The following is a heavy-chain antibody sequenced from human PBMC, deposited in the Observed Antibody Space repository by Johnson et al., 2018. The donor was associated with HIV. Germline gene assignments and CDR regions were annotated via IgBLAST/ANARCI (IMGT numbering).Heavy chain of an antibody. D-gene: IGHD3-22*01. J-gene: IGHJ3*02. V-gene: IGHV3-53*01. CDR1: DFTVSSNY. CDR3: ARGLQSLIVVITRGAFNI. Sequence: EQLVESGGGLIQPGLIQPGGSLRLSCAASDFTVSSNYMSWVRQAPGRGLEWVSVIYSGGNTYYADSVKGRFTISRDNSKNTLYLQMNSLRVEYTAVYYCARGLQSLIVVITRGAFNIWGQGTMVTVSS. CDR2: IYSGGNT.